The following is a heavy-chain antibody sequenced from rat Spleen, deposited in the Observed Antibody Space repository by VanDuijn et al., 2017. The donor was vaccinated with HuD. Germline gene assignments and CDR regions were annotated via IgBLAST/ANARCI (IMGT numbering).Heavy chain of an antibody. Sequence: QVQLKESGPGLVQPSQTLSLTCTVSGFSLTSNSVNWVRQPPGKGLEWMGRMWYDGDTAYNSALKSRLSISRDTSKNQVFLKMNSLQTDDTGTYYCTRDNYGGMDAWGQGASVTVSS. CDR1: GFSLTSNS. J-gene: IGHJ4*01. CDR3: TRDNYGGMDA. V-gene: IGHV2-63*01. D-gene: IGHD1-11*01. CDR2: MWYDGDT.